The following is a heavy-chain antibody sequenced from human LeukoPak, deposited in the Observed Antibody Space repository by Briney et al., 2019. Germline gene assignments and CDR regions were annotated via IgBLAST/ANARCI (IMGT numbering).Heavy chain of an antibody. CDR3: AKGTDYEIYYYYYYMDV. J-gene: IGHJ6*03. V-gene: IGHV3-23*01. D-gene: IGHD4-17*01. CDR2: VSGSGGST. Sequence: GGSLRLSCAASGFTLSNYAMSWVRQAPGKGLEWVSAVSGSGGSTDYADSVKGRFTISSDNSKNTLFLQMNSLRAEDTAVYYCAKGTDYEIYYYYYYMDVWGKGTTVTVSS. CDR1: GFTLSNYA.